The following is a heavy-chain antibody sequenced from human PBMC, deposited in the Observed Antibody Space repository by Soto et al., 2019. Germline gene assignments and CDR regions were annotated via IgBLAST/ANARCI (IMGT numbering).Heavy chain of an antibody. Sequence: SVKVSCKASGGTFSSYAISWVRQAPGQGLEWMGGIIPIFGTANYAQKFRGRVTITADESTSTAYMELSSLRSEDTAVYYCARDPPRDYYDSSGYSDYWGQGTLVTVSS. J-gene: IGHJ4*02. CDR1: GGTFSSYA. V-gene: IGHV1-69*13. CDR2: IIPIFGTA. D-gene: IGHD3-22*01. CDR3: ARDPPRDYYDSSGYSDY.